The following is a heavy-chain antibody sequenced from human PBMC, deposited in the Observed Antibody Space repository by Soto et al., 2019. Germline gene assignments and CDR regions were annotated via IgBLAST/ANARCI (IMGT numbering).Heavy chain of an antibody. J-gene: IGHJ4*02. D-gene: IGHD4-17*01. CDR2: VLQTGSST. Sequence: GGSLRLSCAASGFTFSTYTMSLVRQPPGKGLEWVSAVLQTGSSTFYADSVKGRFTISRDNSKNTLYLQMNNLRAEDTAVYYCAKDFTPDGYWDFDYWGQGTLVTVSS. CDR1: GFTFSTYT. V-gene: IGHV3-23*01. CDR3: AKDFTPDGYWDFDY.